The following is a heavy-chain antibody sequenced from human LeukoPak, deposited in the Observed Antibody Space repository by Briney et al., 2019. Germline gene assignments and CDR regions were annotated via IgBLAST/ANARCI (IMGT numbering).Heavy chain of an antibody. CDR1: GFNLSRYR. Sequence: GGALRLSCAASGFNLSRYRMNGVREAPGKGVEGVANLKPDGSGTYSVDSLKGRFNTSRDNAKNSLYLQMSRLRAEDTAVYYCTTTFIGGGTYCGYFDYWGQGNLVTVSS. V-gene: IGHV3-7*01. D-gene: IGHD1-26*01. CDR3: TTTFIGGGTYCGYFDY. CDR2: LKPDGSGT. J-gene: IGHJ4*02.